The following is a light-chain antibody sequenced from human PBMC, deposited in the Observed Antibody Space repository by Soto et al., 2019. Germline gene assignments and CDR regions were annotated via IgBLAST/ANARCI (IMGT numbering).Light chain of an antibody. CDR3: TSYISSSTSYV. CDR2: DVT. Sequence: QSALTQPASVSGSPGQSITISCIGTSSDVGAYNYVSWYQQHPGKAPKLMIYDVTNRPSGASNRFSGSKSGNAASLTISGLQAEDEADYFCTSYISSSTSYVFGNGTKLTVL. V-gene: IGLV2-14*03. CDR1: SSDVGAYNY. J-gene: IGLJ1*01.